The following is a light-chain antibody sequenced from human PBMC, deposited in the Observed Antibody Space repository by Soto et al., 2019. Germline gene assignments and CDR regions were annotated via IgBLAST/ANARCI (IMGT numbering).Light chain of an antibody. V-gene: IGLV1-40*01. CDR3: QSYDSSLSSSGV. Sequence: QSVLTQPPSVSGAPGQRVTISCTGSSSNIGAGYDVHWYQHLPGTAPKLLIYGNSNRPSGVPDRFSGSKSGTSASLAITGLQAEDEADYYCQSYDSSLSSSGVFGGGTKL. CDR1: SSNIGAGYD. J-gene: IGLJ3*02. CDR2: GNS.